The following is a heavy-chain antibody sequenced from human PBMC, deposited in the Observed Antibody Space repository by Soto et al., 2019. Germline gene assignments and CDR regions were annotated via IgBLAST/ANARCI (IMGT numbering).Heavy chain of an antibody. Sequence: GGSLRLSCAASGFTFSSYAMSWVRQAPGKGLEWVSAISGSGGSTYYADSVKGRFTISRDNSKNTLYLQMNGLRAEDTAVYYCAKVSSGYYSHFDYWGQGTLVTVSS. V-gene: IGHV3-23*01. D-gene: IGHD3-22*01. CDR1: GFTFSSYA. J-gene: IGHJ4*02. CDR3: AKVSSGYYSHFDY. CDR2: ISGSGGST.